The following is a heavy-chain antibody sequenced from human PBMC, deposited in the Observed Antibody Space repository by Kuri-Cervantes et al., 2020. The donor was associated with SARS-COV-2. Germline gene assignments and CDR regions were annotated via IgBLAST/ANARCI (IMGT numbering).Heavy chain of an antibody. V-gene: IGHV3-53*01. J-gene: IGHJ4*02. CDR1: GFTVRSNY. D-gene: IGHD3-3*01. Sequence: LSLTCAASGFTVRSNYMSWVRQASGKGLEWGSVIYSGGSTYYADSVKGRYTISRDNPKNTLYLQMNSLRAEDTAVYYCARDTLSFLETYYFDYWGQGTLVTVSS. CDR3: ARDTLSFLETYYFDY. CDR2: IYSGGST.